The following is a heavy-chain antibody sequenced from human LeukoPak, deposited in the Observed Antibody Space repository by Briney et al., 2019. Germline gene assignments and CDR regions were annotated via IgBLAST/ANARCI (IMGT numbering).Heavy chain of an antibody. CDR1: EYTFRNYW. J-gene: IGHJ3*02. V-gene: IGHV3-9*03. CDR3: AKDSAGAFDI. D-gene: IGHD3-10*01. Sequence: LRLSCAASEYTFRNYWMSWVRQAPGKGLEWVSGISWNSGSIGYADSVKGRFTISRDNAKNSLYLQMNSLRAEDMALYYCAKDSAGAFDIWGQGTMVTVSS. CDR2: ISWNSGSI.